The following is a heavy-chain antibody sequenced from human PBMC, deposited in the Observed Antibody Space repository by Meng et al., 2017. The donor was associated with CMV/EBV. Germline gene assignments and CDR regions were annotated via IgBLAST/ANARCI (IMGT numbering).Heavy chain of an antibody. J-gene: IGHJ4*02. CDR2: ISGDGGHV. Sequence: GGSLRLSCAASGFTFSGSWMSWVRQTPGKGLEWVADISGDGGHVLYVDSLKGRFTISRDNAQNSVYLQMNSLRAEDSAVYYCARDPLCGALDYWGQGTLVTVSS. CDR3: ARDPLCGALDY. D-gene: IGHD2-2*01. V-gene: IGHV3-7*01. CDR1: GFTFSGSW.